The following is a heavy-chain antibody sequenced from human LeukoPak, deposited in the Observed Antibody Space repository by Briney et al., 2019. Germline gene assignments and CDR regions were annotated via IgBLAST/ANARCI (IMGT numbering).Heavy chain of an antibody. CDR3: ARGYSYYYYYMGV. V-gene: IGHV4-30-4*07. Sequence: PSETLSLTCAVSGGSISSGGYSWSWIRQPPGKGLEWIGYIYYSGSTYYNPSLKSRVTISVDTAKNQFSLKLNSVTAADTAVYYCARGYSYYYYYMGVWGKGTSVTVSS. D-gene: IGHD5-18*01. J-gene: IGHJ6*03. CDR2: IYYSGST. CDR1: GGSISSGGYS.